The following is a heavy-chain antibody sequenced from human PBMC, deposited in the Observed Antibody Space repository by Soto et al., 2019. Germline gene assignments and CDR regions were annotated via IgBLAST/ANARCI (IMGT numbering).Heavy chain of an antibody. D-gene: IGHD3-3*01. CDR3: ARVLRFLEWSPRCVYCYYGMDV. J-gene: IGHJ6*02. CDR2: IIPIFGTA. V-gene: IGHV1-69*13. CDR1: GGTFSSYA. Sequence: SVKVSCKASGGTFSSYAISWVRQAPGQGLEWMGGIIPIFGTANYAQKFQGRVTITADESTSTAYMELSSLRSEGTAVYYCARVLRFLEWSPRCVYCYYGMDVWGQGTTVTVSS.